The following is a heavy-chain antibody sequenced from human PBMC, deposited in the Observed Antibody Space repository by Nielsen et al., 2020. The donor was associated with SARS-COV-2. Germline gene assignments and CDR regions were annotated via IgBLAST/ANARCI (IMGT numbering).Heavy chain of an antibody. V-gene: IGHV3-33*01. CDR2: IWYDGSNK. CDR1: GFTFSSYG. CDR3: ARDSIGDNWYFDL. J-gene: IGHJ2*01. D-gene: IGHD3-10*01. Sequence: GESLKISCAASGFTFSSYGMHWVRQAPGKGLEWVAVIWYDGSNKYYADSVKGRFTTSRDNSKNTLYLQMNSLRAEDTAVYYCARDSIGDNWYFDLWGRGTLVTVSS.